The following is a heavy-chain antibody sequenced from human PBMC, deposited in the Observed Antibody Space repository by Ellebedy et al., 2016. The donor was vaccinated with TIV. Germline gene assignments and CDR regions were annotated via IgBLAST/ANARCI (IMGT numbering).Heavy chain of an antibody. V-gene: IGHV4-4*07. J-gene: IGHJ6*02. CDR2: IYTSGST. CDR1: GGSISSYY. Sequence: MPSETLSLTCTVSGGSISSYYWSWIRQPAGKGLEWIGRIYTSGSTNYNPSLKSRVTMSVDTSKNQFSLKLSSVTAADTAVYYCAREDYYYGSGSPHWGYYYYYYGMDVWGQGTTVTVSS. D-gene: IGHD3-10*01. CDR3: AREDYYYGSGSPHWGYYYYYYGMDV.